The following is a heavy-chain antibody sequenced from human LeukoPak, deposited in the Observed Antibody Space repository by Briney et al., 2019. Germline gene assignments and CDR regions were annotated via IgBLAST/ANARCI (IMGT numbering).Heavy chain of an antibody. CDR1: GFTFSSYS. J-gene: IGHJ3*02. CDR2: ISSGSSYT. V-gene: IGHV3-21*05. CDR3: ARKTGYSRGNAFDI. Sequence: GGSRRLSCAASGFTFSSYSMNWVRQAPGKGLEWVSYISSGSSYTNYADSVKGRFTNSRDNAKNALYLQMNSLRAEDTAVYYCARKTGYSRGNAFDIWGQGTTVTVSS. D-gene: IGHD3-9*01.